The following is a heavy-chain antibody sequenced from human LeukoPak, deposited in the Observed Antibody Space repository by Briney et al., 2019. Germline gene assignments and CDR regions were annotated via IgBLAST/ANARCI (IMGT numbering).Heavy chain of an antibody. CDR2: INSDGSST. CDR3: ARSPDYGDYGDYYYYYMDV. Sequence: PGGSLRLSCAASGFTFSSYWMHWVRHAPGKGLVWVSRINSDGSSTSYADSVKGRFTISRDNAKNSLYLQMNSLRAEDTAVYYCARSPDYGDYGDYYYYYMDVWGKGTTVTISS. J-gene: IGHJ6*03. CDR1: GFTFSSYW. V-gene: IGHV3-74*01. D-gene: IGHD4-17*01.